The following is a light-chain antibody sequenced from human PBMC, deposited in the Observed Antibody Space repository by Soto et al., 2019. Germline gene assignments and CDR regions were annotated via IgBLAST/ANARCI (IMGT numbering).Light chain of an antibody. J-gene: IGLJ1*01. V-gene: IGLV1-47*01. CDR3: AAWDDSLSGLYV. CDR2: RNN. Sequence: QSVLTKPPSASGIPGQRVTISCSGSSSNIGSNYVYWYQQLPGTAPKLLIYRNNQRPSGVPDRFSGSKSGTSASLAISGLRYEDETDYYCAAWDDSLSGLYVFGTGTKVTVL. CDR1: SSNIGSNY.